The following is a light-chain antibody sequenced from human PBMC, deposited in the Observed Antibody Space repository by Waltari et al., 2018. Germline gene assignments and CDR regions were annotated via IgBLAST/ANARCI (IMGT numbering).Light chain of an antibody. CDR3: TSFTSSATWV. CDR1: SSDIGAYKH. Sequence: QSALTQPASVSGSPGQSITISCSGTSSDIGAYKHVSWYQQHPGKSPNLMIYEVSNRTSGVSNRFSGSKSGNTASLTISGLQADDESHYYCTSFTSSATWVFGGGTKVTVL. CDR2: EVS. V-gene: IGLV2-14*01. J-gene: IGLJ3*02.